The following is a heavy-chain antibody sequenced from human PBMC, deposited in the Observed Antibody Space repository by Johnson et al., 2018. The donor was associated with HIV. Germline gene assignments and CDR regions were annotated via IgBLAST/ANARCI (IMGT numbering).Heavy chain of an antibody. CDR1: GFTFSDDY. V-gene: IGHV3-66*01. CDR2: VYSGGTT. CDR3: RSSSWYSYLAFDI. D-gene: IGHD6-13*01. Sequence: VQLVESGGGLVQPGGSLRLSCAASGFTFSDDYMSWIRQAPGKGLESVSVVYSGGTTHYADPVKGRSTIYRDNSKNTRYLQMNSLKTEDTAVYYCRSSSWYSYLAFDIWGQGTMVTVSS. J-gene: IGHJ3*02.